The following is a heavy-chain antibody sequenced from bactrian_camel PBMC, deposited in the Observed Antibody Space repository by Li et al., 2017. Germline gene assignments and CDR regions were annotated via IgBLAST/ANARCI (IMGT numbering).Heavy chain of an antibody. CDR2: INSGGSST. J-gene: IGHJ4*01. V-gene: IGHV3S40*01. Sequence: DVQLVESGGGLVQPGGSLTLSCAASGFTFSRYAMGWVRQAPGKGLEWVSGINSGGSSTYYADSVRGRFTISIDNTKAIVYLQMSSLKPEDTAMYSCAAVSVAPRCDLDTHFNEWGQGTQVTVS. D-gene: IGHD2*01. CDR3: AAVSVAPRCDLDTHFNE. CDR1: GFTFSRYA.